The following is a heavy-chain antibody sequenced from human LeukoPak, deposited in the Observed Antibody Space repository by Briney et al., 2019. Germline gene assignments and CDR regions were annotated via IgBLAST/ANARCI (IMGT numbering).Heavy chain of an antibody. V-gene: IGHV3-43*02. D-gene: IGHD6-19*01. J-gene: IGHJ4*02. CDR2: ISGDGTVT. Sequence: GGSLRLSCAASGFTFDGYVMHWVRQPPGNGLEWVSLISGDGTVTYYVDSVKGRFTISRDNSKNSLYLQVNSLRSEDTAVYFCVKGGQWLITNWGQGTPVTVSS. CDR1: GFTFDGYV. CDR3: VKGGQWLITN.